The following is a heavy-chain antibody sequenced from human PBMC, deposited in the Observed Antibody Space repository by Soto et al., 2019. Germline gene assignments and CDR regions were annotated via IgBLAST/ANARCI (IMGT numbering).Heavy chain of an antibody. V-gene: IGHV4-59*01. CDR3: ARGEDAFFYYGLDV. CDR1: GGSITSSY. J-gene: IGHJ6*02. CDR2: IYDTGISGYTPST. Sequence: SETLSLTCTVSGGSITSSYWSWIRRPPGKGLEWIAYIYDTGISGYTPSTSYNPSLKSRVTLSVDTSKSQFSLKLTSVAAADTAVYYCARGEDAFFYYGLDVWGQGITVTVSS.